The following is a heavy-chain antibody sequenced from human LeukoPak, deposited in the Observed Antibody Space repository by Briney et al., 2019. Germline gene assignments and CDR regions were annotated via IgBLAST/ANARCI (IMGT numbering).Heavy chain of an antibody. Sequence: HAGGSLRLSCAASGFTFSSYAMSSVRQAPGKGLGWVSAISGSGGSTYYADSVKGRFTISRDNSKNTLYLQMNSLRAEDTAVYYCAKDRGSSIVVVPAACDYWGQGTLVTVSS. D-gene: IGHD2-2*01. CDR3: AKDRGSSIVVVPAACDY. J-gene: IGHJ4*02. V-gene: IGHV3-23*01. CDR1: GFTFSSYA. CDR2: ISGSGGST.